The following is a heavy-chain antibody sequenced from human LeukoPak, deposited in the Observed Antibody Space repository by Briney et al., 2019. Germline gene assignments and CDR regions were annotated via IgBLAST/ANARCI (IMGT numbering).Heavy chain of an antibody. Sequence: PGGSLRLSCAASGFTFSRYSMNWVRQAPGKGLEWVSYISSSSSYIYYADSVKGRFTISRDNAKNSLYLQMTSLRAEATAVYYCARGLDNNQWGQGTLVTVSS. V-gene: IGHV3-21*01. D-gene: IGHD1-14*01. CDR1: GFTFSRYS. CDR3: ARGLDNNQ. CDR2: ISSSSSYI. J-gene: IGHJ4*02.